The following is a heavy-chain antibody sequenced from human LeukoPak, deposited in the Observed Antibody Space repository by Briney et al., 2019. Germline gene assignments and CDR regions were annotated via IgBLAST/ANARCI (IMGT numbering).Heavy chain of an antibody. V-gene: IGHV4-59*11. CDR1: GGSISSHY. D-gene: IGHD1-26*01. Sequence: SETLSLTCTVSGGSISSHYWSWIRQPPGKGLEWIGYIYYSGSTNYNPSLKSRVTISVDTSKNRFSLKLSSVTAADTAVYYCARVAKDFDYYYYMDVWGKGTTVTVSS. CDR2: IYYSGST. CDR3: ARVAKDFDYYYYMDV. J-gene: IGHJ6*03.